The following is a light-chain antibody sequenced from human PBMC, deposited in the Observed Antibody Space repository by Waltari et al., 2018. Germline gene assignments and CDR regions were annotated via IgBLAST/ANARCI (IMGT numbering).Light chain of an antibody. V-gene: IGLV2-14*03. J-gene: IGLJ2*01. Sequence: QSALAQPASVSGSPGQSITISCTGTDSDIGAYNYAPWYQQHPGIAPKLLLYDVSDRPSGVSDRFSGSKSGKTASLTISGLQPEDAADYYCSSYTRRNTVIFGGGTKLTVV. CDR2: DVS. CDR1: DSDIGAYNY. CDR3: SSYTRRNTVI.